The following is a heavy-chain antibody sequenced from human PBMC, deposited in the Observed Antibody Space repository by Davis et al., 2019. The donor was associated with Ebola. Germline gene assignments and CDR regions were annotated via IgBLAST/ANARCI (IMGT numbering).Heavy chain of an antibody. CDR3: ARGNYDFWSGISWDYYYGMDV. D-gene: IGHD3-3*01. J-gene: IGHJ6*02. Sequence: ASVKVSCKASGYTFTSYGISWVRQAPGQGLEWMGWISAYNGNTNYAQKLQGRVTMTRDTSISTVYMELRSLTSDDTAVYYCARGNYDFWSGISWDYYYGMDVWGQGTTVTVSS. V-gene: IGHV1-18*01. CDR2: ISAYNGNT. CDR1: GYTFTSYG.